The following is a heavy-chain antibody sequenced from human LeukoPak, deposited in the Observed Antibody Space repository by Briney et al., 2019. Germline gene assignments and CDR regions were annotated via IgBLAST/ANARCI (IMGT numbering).Heavy chain of an antibody. CDR3: AREDIVVVVAATRSFDY. D-gene: IGHD2-15*01. Sequence: GGSLRLSCAASGFTFSSYGMHWVRQAPGKGLEWVSYISSSSSTIYYADSVKGRFTISRDNAKNSLYLQMNSLRDEDTAVYYCAREDIVVVVAATRSFDYWGQGTLVTVS. V-gene: IGHV3-48*02. J-gene: IGHJ4*02. CDR1: GFTFSSYG. CDR2: ISSSSSTI.